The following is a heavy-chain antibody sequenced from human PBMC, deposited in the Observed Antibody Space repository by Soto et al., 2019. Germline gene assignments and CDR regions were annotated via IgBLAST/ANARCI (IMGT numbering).Heavy chain of an antibody. J-gene: IGHJ6*02. D-gene: IGHD3-9*01. CDR2: IYHSGST. CDR3: ARERKGYDILTGYYYYYYGMDV. V-gene: IGHV4-4*02. CDR1: GGSISSSNW. Sequence: TLSLTCAVSGGSISSSNWWSWVRQPPGKGLEWIGEIYHSGSTNYNPSLKSRVTISVDKSKNQFSLKLSSVTAADTAVYYCARERKGYDILTGYYYYYYGMDVWGQGTTVTVSS.